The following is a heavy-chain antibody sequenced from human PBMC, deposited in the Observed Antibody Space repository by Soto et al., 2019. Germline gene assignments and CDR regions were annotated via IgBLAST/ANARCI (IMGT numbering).Heavy chain of an antibody. Sequence: PGGTLSLSCAASGFTFRSYAKSWVRQAPGKGVEWVSTIDKTGVSTYYADSVKGRFTISRDNSKQTLYLQMISLRAEDTAVYYCAKGGYTFGFLFDPWGQGTPVTVSS. D-gene: IGHD5-18*01. CDR2: IDKTGVST. CDR1: GFTFRSYA. J-gene: IGHJ5*02. V-gene: IGHV3-23*01. CDR3: AKGGYTFGFLFDP.